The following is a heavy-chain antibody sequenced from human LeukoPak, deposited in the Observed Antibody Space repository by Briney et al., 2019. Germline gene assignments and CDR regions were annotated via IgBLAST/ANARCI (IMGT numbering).Heavy chain of an antibody. D-gene: IGHD3-22*01. Sequence: GGSLRLSCAASGFTFDDYAMSWVRQAPGKGLEWVSAISGSGGSTYYADSVKGRFTISRDNSKNTLYLQMNSLRAEDTAVYYCAKNPWDYYDSSGYMPDYWGQGTLVTVSS. CDR2: ISGSGGST. CDR1: GFTFDDYA. CDR3: AKNPWDYYDSSGYMPDY. V-gene: IGHV3-23*01. J-gene: IGHJ4*02.